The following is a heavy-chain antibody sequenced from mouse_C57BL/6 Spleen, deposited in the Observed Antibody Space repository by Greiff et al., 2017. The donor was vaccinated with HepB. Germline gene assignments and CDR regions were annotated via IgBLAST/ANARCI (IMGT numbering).Heavy chain of an antibody. V-gene: IGHV2-6-1*01. D-gene: IGHD3-1*01. J-gene: IGHJ2*01. CDR2: IWSDGST. Sequence: QVQLKQSGPGLVAPSQSLSITCTVSGFSLTSYGVHWVRQPPGKGLEWLVVIWSDGSTTYNSALKSRLSISKDNSKSQVFLKMNSLQTDDTAMYYCARHSGKEDYFDYWGQGTTLTVSS. CDR1: GFSLTSYG. CDR3: ARHSGKEDYFDY.